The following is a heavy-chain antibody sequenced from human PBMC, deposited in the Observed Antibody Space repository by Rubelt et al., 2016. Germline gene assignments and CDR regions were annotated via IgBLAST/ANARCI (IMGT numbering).Heavy chain of an antibody. D-gene: IGHD3-10*01. CDR2: T. J-gene: IGHJ6*02. Sequence: TNYNPSLKSRVTISVDTSKNQFSLKLSSVTAADTAVYYCARGGEVLLWLGELLRNDYYYYYGMDVWGQGTTVTVSS. CDR3: ARGGEVLLWLGELLRNDYYYYYGMDV. V-gene: IGHV4-34*01.